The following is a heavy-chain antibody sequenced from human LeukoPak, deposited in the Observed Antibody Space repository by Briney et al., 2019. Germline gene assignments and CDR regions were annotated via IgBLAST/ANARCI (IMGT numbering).Heavy chain of an antibody. J-gene: IGHJ5*02. Sequence: SSETLSLTCTVSGYSISSGYYWGWIRQPPGKGLECIGSIYHSGSTNYNPSLKSRVTISVDTSKNQFSLKLSSVTAADTAVYYCARGGGDDIEGEYNWFDPWGQGTLVTVSS. CDR3: ARGGGDDIEGEYNWFDP. CDR1: GYSISSGYY. D-gene: IGHD2-21*01. CDR2: IYHSGST. V-gene: IGHV4-38-2*02.